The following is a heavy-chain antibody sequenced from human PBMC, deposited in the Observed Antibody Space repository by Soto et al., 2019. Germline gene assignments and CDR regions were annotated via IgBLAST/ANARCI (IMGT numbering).Heavy chain of an antibody. J-gene: IGHJ5*02. V-gene: IGHV4-59*01. CDR1: GGSITNYY. CDR2: IYYTGTT. CDR3: AREYSRWFDP. D-gene: IGHD2-15*01. Sequence: SETLSLTCTVSGGSITNYYWSWIRQAPGKGLEWIGYIYYTGTTTYNPSLKSRVAMSVDTSKKQVSLKVSSVTAADTAVYFCAREYSRWFDPWGQGTLVTVSS.